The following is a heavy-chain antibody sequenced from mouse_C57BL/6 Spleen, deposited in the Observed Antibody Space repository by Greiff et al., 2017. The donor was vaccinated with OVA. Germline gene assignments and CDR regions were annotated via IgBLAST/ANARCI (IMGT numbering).Heavy chain of an antibody. J-gene: IGHJ3*01. CDR3: ARKGTYYSNQAWFAY. D-gene: IGHD2-5*01. CDR1: GYTFTSYW. Sequence: VQLQQPGTELVKPGASVKLSCKASGYTFTSYWMHWVKQRPGQGLEWIGNINPSNGGTNYNEKFKSKATLTVDKSSSTAYMQLSSLTSEDSAVYYCARKGTYYSNQAWFAYWGQGTLVTVSA. V-gene: IGHV1-53*01. CDR2: INPSNGGT.